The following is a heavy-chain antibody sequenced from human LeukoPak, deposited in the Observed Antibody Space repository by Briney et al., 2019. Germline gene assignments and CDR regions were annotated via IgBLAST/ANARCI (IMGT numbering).Heavy chain of an antibody. J-gene: IGHJ5*02. CDR1: GFTFNSYW. V-gene: IGHV3-7*01. Sequence: PGGSLRLSCAASGFTFNSYWMSWVRQAPGKGLEWVANIKEDGSAQYYVDSVKGRFTISRANAQNSLNLQMNSLRAEDTAVYYCATSSNAPGNHWGQGTLVTVSS. CDR3: ATSSNAPGNH. CDR2: IKEDGSAQ. D-gene: IGHD2-2*01.